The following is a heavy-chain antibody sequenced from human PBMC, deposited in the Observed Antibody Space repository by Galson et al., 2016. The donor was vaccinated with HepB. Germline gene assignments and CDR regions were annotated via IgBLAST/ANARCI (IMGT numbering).Heavy chain of an antibody. CDR1: GFTFSSYG. CDR2: IWYDGANK. Sequence: SLRLSCAASGFTFSSYGMHWVRQAPGKGLEWVAVIWYDGANKYYADSVKGRFTISRDNSNNTLYLQMHSLRAEDTAVYYCARDVAVAGTGVDYWGQGTLVSVSS. J-gene: IGHJ4*02. D-gene: IGHD6-19*01. CDR3: ARDVAVAGTGVDY. V-gene: IGHV3-33*01.